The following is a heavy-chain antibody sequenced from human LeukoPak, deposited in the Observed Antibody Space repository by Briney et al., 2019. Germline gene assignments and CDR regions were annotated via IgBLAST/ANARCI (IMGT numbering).Heavy chain of an antibody. V-gene: IGHV3-30*03. D-gene: IGHD6-19*01. CDR2: VSYDGGNN. Sequence: GRSLRLSCAASRLSFSNYGMHWVRQAPGKGLEWVTVVSYDGGNNHYADSVKGRFTISRDNSKNTLYLQMNSLRAEDTAVYYCARATRIYSSGWYYSFDYWGQGTLVTVSS. CDR3: ARATRIYSSGWYYSFDY. CDR1: RLSFSNYG. J-gene: IGHJ4*02.